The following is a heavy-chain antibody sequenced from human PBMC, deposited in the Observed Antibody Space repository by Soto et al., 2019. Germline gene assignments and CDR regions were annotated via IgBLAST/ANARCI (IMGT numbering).Heavy chain of an antibody. CDR2: ISSNGDNT. CDR3: VKFGSYSSYFDY. CDR1: GFTFSSYA. J-gene: IGHJ4*02. V-gene: IGHV3-64D*06. D-gene: IGHD1-26*01. Sequence: EVQLVESGGGLVQPGGSLRLSCSASGFTFSSYAMQWVRQAPGKGLEYVSVISSNGDNTYYADSVKGRFTISRDNSKNTLYLQMSSLRAEDTAVYYCVKFGSYSSYFDYWGQGTLVTVSS.